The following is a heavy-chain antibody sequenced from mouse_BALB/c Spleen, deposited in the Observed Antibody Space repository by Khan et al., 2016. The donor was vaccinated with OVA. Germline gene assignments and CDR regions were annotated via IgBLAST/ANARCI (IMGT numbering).Heavy chain of an antibody. CDR1: GYSITSDYA. Sequence: QLEESGPGLVKPSQSLSLTCTVTGYSITSDYAWNWIRQFPGNKLEWMGFISYSGSTSYNPSLKSRISITRDTSTNQFFLQLNSVTTEDTATYYCARWDYDAPNYWGQGTTLTVSS. V-gene: IGHV3-2*02. D-gene: IGHD2-4*01. J-gene: IGHJ2*01. CDR2: ISYSGST. CDR3: ARWDYDAPNY.